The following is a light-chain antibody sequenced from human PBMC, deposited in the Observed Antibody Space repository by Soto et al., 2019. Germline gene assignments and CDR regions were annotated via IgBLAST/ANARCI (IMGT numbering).Light chain of an antibody. Sequence: ILMTQSQATLPYSPRGRASLSWRASQSVSSNLAWYQQKPGQAPRLLIQRASTRATGIPARFSGSGSGTEFTLTISSLQSEDFAVYFCQQYNNWPGTFGQGTKVDIK. V-gene: IGKV3-15*01. CDR2: RAS. CDR3: QQYNNWPGT. CDR1: QSVSSN. J-gene: IGKJ1*01.